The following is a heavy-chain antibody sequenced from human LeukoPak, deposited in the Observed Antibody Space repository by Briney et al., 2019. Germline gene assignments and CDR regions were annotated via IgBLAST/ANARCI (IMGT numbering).Heavy chain of an antibody. CDR1: GFTVSSNY. D-gene: IGHD3-22*01. J-gene: IGHJ4*02. CDR2: IYSGGST. Sequence: GGSLRLSCAASGFTVSSNYMSWVRQAPGKGLEWVSVIYSGGSTYYADSVKGRFTISRDNSKNTLYLQMNSLRAEDTAVYYCAKVRDYYDSSGDFDYWGQGTLVTVSS. V-gene: IGHV3-53*05. CDR3: AKVRDYYDSSGDFDY.